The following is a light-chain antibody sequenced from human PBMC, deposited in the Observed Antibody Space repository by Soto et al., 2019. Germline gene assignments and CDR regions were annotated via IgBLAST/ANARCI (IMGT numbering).Light chain of an antibody. Sequence: QSVLTQPASVSGSPGQSITVSCIGTSGDIGTYNLVSWYQQYPGKAPKLMIFEVNKRPSGVSNRFSGSKSGNTASLTISGLQLEDEADYYCSSFTGSDNPFGGGTKLTVL. J-gene: IGLJ2*01. CDR3: SSFTGSDNP. CDR1: SGDIGTYNL. CDR2: EVN. V-gene: IGLV2-14*02.